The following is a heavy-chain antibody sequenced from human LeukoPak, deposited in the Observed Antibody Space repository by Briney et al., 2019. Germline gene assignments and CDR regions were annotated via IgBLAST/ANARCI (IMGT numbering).Heavy chain of an antibody. CDR3: AKTDADGGNSLCFDH. D-gene: IGHD4-23*01. J-gene: IGHJ4*02. CDR1: GFTFSSYA. Sequence: PGGSLRLSCAASGFTFSSYAMSWVRQAPGKGLEWVSAISGSGGSTYYADSVKGRFTISRDNSKNMLYLQLNSLRAEDTAVYFCAKTDADGGNSLCFDHWGQGTLVTVSS. V-gene: IGHV3-23*01. CDR2: ISGSGGST.